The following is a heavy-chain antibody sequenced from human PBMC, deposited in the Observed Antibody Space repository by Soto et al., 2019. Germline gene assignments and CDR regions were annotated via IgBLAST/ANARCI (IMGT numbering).Heavy chain of an antibody. Sequence: GGSLRLSGAASGFTFRDPYRDWVRRAPGRGLKGVGRTRNKANSYTTEYAASVKGRFTISRDDSKNSLYLQMNSLKTEDTAVYYCARVGSSSWYAFDIWGQGTMVTVSS. D-gene: IGHD6-13*01. J-gene: IGHJ3*02. CDR1: GFTFRDPY. CDR2: TRNKANSYTT. CDR3: ARVGSSSWYAFDI. V-gene: IGHV3-72*01.